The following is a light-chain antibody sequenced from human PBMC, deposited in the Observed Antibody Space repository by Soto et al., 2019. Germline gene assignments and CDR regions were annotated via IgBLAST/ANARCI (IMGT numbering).Light chain of an antibody. CDR1: QSVTDNY. CDR2: EAS. Sequence: EVVLTESPDTLSLSPGERTTLSCGSSQSVTDNYLAWYQQNPGQAPRLLIYEASSRATGIPDRFSGSGSGTDFTLTIISLQPEDYATYFCQQSYSMPYAFGPGTKVD. V-gene: IGKV3D-20*02. J-gene: IGKJ3*01. CDR3: QQSYSMPYA.